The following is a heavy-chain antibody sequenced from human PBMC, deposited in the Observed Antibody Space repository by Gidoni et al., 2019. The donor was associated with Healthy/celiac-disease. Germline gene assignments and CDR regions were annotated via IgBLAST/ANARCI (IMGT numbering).Heavy chain of an antibody. CDR2: IYYSGGT. CDR3: ARGSRGGRGGDWFDP. Sequence: QVQLQESGPGLVKPSQTLSLTCTVSGGSIRRGGYYWGWIRQHPGKGLEWIGYIYYSGGTYYNPALKSRVTISVDTSKNQFSLKLSSGTAADTAVYYCARGSRGGRGGDWFDPWGQGTLVTVSS. D-gene: IGHD2-15*01. V-gene: IGHV4-31*03. CDR1: GGSIRRGGYY. J-gene: IGHJ5*02.